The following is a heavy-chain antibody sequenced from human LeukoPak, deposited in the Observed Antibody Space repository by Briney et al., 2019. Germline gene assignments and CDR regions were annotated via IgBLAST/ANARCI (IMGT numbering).Heavy chain of an antibody. Sequence: GGSLRLSCAASGFTFSSYSMNWVRQAPGKGLEWVSYISSSSSTIYYADSVKGRFTSSRDNAKNSLHLQMNSLRAEDTAGYYCARDWSNGGFEPWGQGTLVTVSS. D-gene: IGHD2-8*01. CDR3: ARDWSNGGFEP. CDR1: GFTFSSYS. V-gene: IGHV3-48*04. J-gene: IGHJ5*02. CDR2: ISSSSSTI.